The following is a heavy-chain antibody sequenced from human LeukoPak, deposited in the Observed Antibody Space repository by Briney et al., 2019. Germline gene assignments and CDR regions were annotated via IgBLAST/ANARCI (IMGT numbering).Heavy chain of an antibody. V-gene: IGHV3-33*01. CDR2: TWYDGSNK. Sequence: GRSLRLSCAASGFTFSSYGMHWVRQAPGKGLEWVAVTWYDGSNKYYADSVKGRFTISRDNSKNTLYLQMNSLRAEDTAVYYCARDHEDTTFDYWGQGTLVTVSS. CDR1: GFTFSSYG. CDR3: ARDHEDTTFDY. J-gene: IGHJ4*02. D-gene: IGHD1-26*01.